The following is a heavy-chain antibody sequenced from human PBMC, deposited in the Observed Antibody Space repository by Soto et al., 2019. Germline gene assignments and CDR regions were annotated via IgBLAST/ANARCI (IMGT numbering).Heavy chain of an antibody. CDR3: AKEGQGPAAGNDY. CDR1: GFTFSSYG. D-gene: IGHD6-13*01. CDR2: ISYDGSNK. J-gene: IGHJ4*02. Sequence: GGSLRLSCAASGFTFSSYGMHWVRQAPGKGLEWVAVISYDGSNKYCADSVKGRFTISRDNSKNTLYLQMNSLRAEDTAVYYCAKEGQGPAAGNDYWGQGTLVTVSS. V-gene: IGHV3-30*18.